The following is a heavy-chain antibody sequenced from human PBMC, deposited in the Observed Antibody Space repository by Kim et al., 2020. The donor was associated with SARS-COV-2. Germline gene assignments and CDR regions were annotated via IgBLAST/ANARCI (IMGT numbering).Heavy chain of an antibody. CDR2: IIPIFGTA. D-gene: IGHD3-22*01. J-gene: IGHJ5*02. CDR3: ARRITMIANPHEGINWFDP. V-gene: IGHV1-69*13. Sequence: SVKVSCKASGGTFSSYAISWVRQAPGQGLEWMGGIIPIFGTANYAQKFQGRVTITADESTSTAYMELSSLRSEDTAVYYCARRITMIANPHEGINWFDPWGQGTLVTVSS. CDR1: GGTFSSYA.